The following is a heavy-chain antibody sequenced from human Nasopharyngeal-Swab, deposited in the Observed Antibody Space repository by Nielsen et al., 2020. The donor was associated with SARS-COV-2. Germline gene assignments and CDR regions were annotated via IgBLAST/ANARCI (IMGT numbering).Heavy chain of an antibody. J-gene: IGHJ6*03. CDR3: ASDYCSSTSCYFGADYYYMDV. V-gene: IGHV3-21*01. CDR2: ISSSSSYI. D-gene: IGHD2-2*01. CDR1: GFTFSSYS. Sequence: TCAASGFTFSSYSMNWVRQAPGKGLEWVSSISSSSSYIYYADSVKGRFTISRDNAKNSLYLQMNSLRAEDTAVYYCASDYCSSTSCYFGADYYYMDVWGKGTTVTVSS.